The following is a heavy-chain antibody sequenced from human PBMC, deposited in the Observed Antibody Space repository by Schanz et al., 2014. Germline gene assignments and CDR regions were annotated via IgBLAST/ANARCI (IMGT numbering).Heavy chain of an antibody. V-gene: IGHV3-23*04. Sequence: VQLVESGGGVVQPGGSLRLSCAASGFTFSSYAMSWVRQAPGKGLEWVSAISGSGGSTYYADSVKGRFTISRDNSKNTLYLQMNSLSAEDTAVYYCAKGPYYYYYMDVWGNGTTVTVSS. CDR3: AKGPYYYYYMDV. J-gene: IGHJ6*03. CDR2: ISGSGGST. CDR1: GFTFSSYA.